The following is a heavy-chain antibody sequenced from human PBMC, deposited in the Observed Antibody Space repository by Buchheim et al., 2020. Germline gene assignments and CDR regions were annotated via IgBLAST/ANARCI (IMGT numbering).Heavy chain of an antibody. V-gene: IGHV4-30-4*01. CDR2: IYYSGST. Sequence: QVQLQESGPGLVKPSQTLSLTCTVSGGSISSGDYYWSWIRQPPGKGLEWIGYIYYSGSTYYNPSLKSRVTISVDTSKNQFSLKLSSVTAADTAVYYCARSLGAYDFWSGYYLGYFDYWGQGTL. J-gene: IGHJ4*02. D-gene: IGHD3-3*01. CDR3: ARSLGAYDFWSGYYLGYFDY. CDR1: GGSISSGDYY.